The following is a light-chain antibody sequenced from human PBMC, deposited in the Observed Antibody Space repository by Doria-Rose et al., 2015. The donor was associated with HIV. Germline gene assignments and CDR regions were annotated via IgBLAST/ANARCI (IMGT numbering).Light chain of an antibody. CDR3: HQYGTSWT. Sequence: TQSPGTLSLSPGERATPSCRASQSFSSTYLAWYQQKPGQAPSLLIYDGSTRATGIPDRFSASGSGTGLTLTINRLEPEDFALYYCHQYGTSWTFGQGTKVEI. CDR1: QSFSSTY. J-gene: IGKJ1*01. V-gene: IGKV3-20*01. CDR2: DGS.